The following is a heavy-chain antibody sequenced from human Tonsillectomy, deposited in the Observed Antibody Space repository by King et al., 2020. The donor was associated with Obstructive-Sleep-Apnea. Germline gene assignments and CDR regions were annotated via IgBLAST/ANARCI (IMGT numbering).Heavy chain of an antibody. V-gene: IGHV3-23*04. CDR3: AKDQGDRYFDWFDY. J-gene: IGHJ5*01. CDR2: ISGTGDST. CDR1: GFTFSSYA. Sequence: VQLVESGGGLVQPGGSLRLSCAASGFTFSSYAMSWVRQAPGKGLEWFSSISGTGDSTYYAYSVKGRFTISRVNSKNTLYLQMNSLRAEDTAVYYCAKDQGDRYFDWFDYWGQGTLVTVSS. D-gene: IGHD3-9*01.